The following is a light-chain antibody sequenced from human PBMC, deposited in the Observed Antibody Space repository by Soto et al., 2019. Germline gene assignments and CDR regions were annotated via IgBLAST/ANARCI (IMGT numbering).Light chain of an antibody. J-gene: IGLJ1*01. CDR3: QVWESFSDHPYV. Sequence: SYELSQPPSVSVAPGQTARISCGGSNFETKRVRWYPQRPVQAPILVVYDNNDRPSGIPELFTGSNSGNTATLTISRVEAGDEADYYCQVWESFSDHPYVFGGGTKVTVL. CDR1: NFETKR. V-gene: IGLV3-21*02. CDR2: DNN.